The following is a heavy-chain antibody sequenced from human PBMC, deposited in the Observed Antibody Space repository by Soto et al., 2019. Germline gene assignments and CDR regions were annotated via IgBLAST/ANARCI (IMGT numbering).Heavy chain of an antibody. V-gene: IGHV4-39*01. Sequence: QLQLQESGPGLVKPSETLSLTCSVSGSSISRTGFHWGWIRQPPGQGLELIGSIYAGGTTFYSSSLTRRVTISADTSKNQFSLQLNSVTAADTAVYFCARRGAGHTFDYWGEGTLVTVSS. D-gene: IGHD3-10*01. CDR3: ARRGAGHTFDY. CDR1: GSSISRTGFH. CDR2: IYAGGTT. J-gene: IGHJ4*02.